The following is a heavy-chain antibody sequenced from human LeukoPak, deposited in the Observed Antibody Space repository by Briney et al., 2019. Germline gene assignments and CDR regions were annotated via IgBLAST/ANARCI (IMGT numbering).Heavy chain of an antibody. V-gene: IGHV1-18*04. CDR3: VRHIKPAGPWDGMDV. CDR1: GYTFTSYG. J-gene: IGHJ6*02. Sequence: ASVNVSCKASGYTFTSYGISWVRQAPGQGLEWVAWISAYNSNKNSAEKFQGRVTMTTDTSTSTAYMELRSLKSDDTAVYYCVRHIKPAGPWDGMDVWGQGTTVTVSS. D-gene: IGHD1-26*01. CDR2: ISAYNSNK.